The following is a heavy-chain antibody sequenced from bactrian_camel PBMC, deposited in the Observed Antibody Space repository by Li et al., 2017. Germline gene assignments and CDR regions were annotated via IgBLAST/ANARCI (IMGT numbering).Heavy chain of an antibody. D-gene: IGHD1*01. V-gene: IGHV3S59*01. CDR2: IWVRDGRP. J-gene: IGHJ4*01. Sequence: DVQLVESGGGSVQAGGSLRLSCAVSGYPYSAYAVGWFRQAPGKEREGVAAIWVRDGRPDYVDSVKGRFTISRDGAKNTLYLQMNSLKPEDTAMYYCVAGRAVAYWTRANEYDSWGQGTQVTVS. CDR1: GYPYSAYA. CDR3: VAGRAVAYWTRANEYDS.